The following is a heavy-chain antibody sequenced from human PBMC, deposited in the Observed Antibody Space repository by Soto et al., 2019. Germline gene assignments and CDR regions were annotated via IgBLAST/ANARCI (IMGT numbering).Heavy chain of an antibody. CDR3: ARDTVRGYYYYGMDV. J-gene: IGHJ6*02. CDR1: GFTFSSYS. D-gene: IGHD4-17*01. CDR2: ISSSSNYI. V-gene: IGHV3-21*01. Sequence: EVQLVESGGGLVKPGGSLRLSCAASGFTFSSYSMNWVRQAPGKGLEWVSSISSSSNYIYYADSVKGRFTISRDNAKNSLYLQMNSLRAEDTAVYYCARDTVRGYYYYGMDVWGQGTTVTVSS.